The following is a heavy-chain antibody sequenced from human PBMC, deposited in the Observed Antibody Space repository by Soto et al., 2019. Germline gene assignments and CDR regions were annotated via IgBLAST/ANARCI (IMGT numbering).Heavy chain of an antibody. D-gene: IGHD3-9*01. J-gene: IGHJ6*02. V-gene: IGHV4-59*01. CDR2: IYYSGST. CDR1: GGSISSYY. CDR3: ARDHYILTGYGYYYGMDV. Sequence: PSETLSLTCTVSGGSISSYYWSWIRQPPGKGLEWIGYIYYSGSTNYNPSLKSRVTISVDTSKNQFSLKLSSVTAADTAVYYFARDHYILTGYGYYYGMDVWGQGTLVTVSS.